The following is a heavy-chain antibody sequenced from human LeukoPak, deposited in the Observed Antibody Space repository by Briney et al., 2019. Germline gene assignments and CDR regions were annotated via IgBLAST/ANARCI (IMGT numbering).Heavy chain of an antibody. Sequence: ASVKVSCKAAGYNFPAYFVHWVRQAPGQGLEWMGRVNPNGGDTNYAQKFQGRVTMASDTSISTAYMELSSLISDDTAVYYCARVGFTTSWSNFDYWGQGTPVTVSS. CDR2: VNPNGGDT. D-gene: IGHD2-2*01. J-gene: IGHJ4*02. CDR3: ARVGFTTSWSNFDY. V-gene: IGHV1-2*06. CDR1: GYNFPAYF.